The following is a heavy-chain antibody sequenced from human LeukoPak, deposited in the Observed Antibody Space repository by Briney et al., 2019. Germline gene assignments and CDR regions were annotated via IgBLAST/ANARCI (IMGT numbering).Heavy chain of an antibody. CDR1: GGSISSYY. J-gene: IGHJ3*02. CDR2: IYDSGST. Sequence: PPETPSLTCTVSGGSISSYYWSWIRQPPGKGLEWIGYIYDSGSTNYNTSLKSRVTISVDTSKNQFPLKLSSVTAADTAVYYCARGSREYAFDIWGQGTMVSVST. CDR3: ARGSREYAFDI. V-gene: IGHV4-59*01.